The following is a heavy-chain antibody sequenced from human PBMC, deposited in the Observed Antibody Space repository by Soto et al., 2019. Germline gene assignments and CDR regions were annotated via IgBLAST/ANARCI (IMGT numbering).Heavy chain of an antibody. CDR1: GGTFSSYT. CDR3: VCGDSGIDY. D-gene: IGHD2-21*02. V-gene: IGHV1-69*02. J-gene: IGHJ4*02. Sequence: SVEVSCKASGGTFSSYTISLVRQSPGQGLEWMGRIIPILGIANYAQKFQGRVTITADKSTSTAYMELSSLRSQDTAVYYCVCGDSGIDYWGKGTMVTVSS. CDR2: IIPILGIA.